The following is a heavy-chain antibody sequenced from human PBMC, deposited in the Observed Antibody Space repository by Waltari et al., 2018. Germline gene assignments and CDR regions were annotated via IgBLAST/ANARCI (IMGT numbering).Heavy chain of an antibody. CDR2: KTGDSSEK. D-gene: IGHD6-6*01. V-gene: IGHV3-7*01. CDR3: ARDGQLSY. Sequence: EVKLVESGGGLVQPGGSLRLSCVASGISFGKFGMSWVRQAPGKGPEWVANKTGDSSEKYYMDSLEGRFTIYRDNAQNSVFLQMNSLRAEDTAIYYCARDGQLSYWGQGTLVTVSS. J-gene: IGHJ4*02. CDR1: GISFGKFG.